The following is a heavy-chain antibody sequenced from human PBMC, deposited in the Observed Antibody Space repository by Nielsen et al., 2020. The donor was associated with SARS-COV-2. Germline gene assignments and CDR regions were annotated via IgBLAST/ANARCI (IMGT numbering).Heavy chain of an antibody. CDR2: ISWNSGSI. V-gene: IGHV3-9*01. CDR3: VPSFGWFGESQAGIDY. J-gene: IGHJ4*02. CDR1: GFTFDDYA. D-gene: IGHD3-10*01. Sequence: GGSLRLSCAASGFTFDDYAMHWVRQAPGKGLEWVSGISWNSGSIGYADSVKGRFTISRDNAKNSLYLQMNSLRAEDTALYYCVPSFGWFGESQAGIDYWGQGTLVTVSS.